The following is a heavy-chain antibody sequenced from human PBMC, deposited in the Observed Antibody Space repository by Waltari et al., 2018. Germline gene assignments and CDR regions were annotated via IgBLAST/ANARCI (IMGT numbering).Heavy chain of an antibody. CDR1: GFIFDDYG. Sequence: QLEESGGRVVWPGRSLRLSCAASGFIFDDYGMSWVRQVPGKGLEWLSGINWRGSNIGYADSVKGRFTISRDNAKNSLYLQINSLRTEDTAFYYCAKDAFGNSLGGVFDYWGQGTLVTVSS. CDR3: AKDAFGNSLGGVFDY. CDR2: INWRGSNI. D-gene: IGHD3-3*01. J-gene: IGHJ4*02. V-gene: IGHV3-20*04.